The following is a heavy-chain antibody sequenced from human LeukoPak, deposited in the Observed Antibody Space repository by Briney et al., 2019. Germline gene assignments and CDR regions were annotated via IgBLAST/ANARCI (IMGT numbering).Heavy chain of an antibody. Sequence: AGGSLRLSCAASGFTFSSYAMSWVRQAPGKGLEWVSAISGSGGSTYYADSVKGRFTISRDNSKNTLYLQMNSLRAEDTAVYYCAKDDTGQQWLNAFDIWGQGTMVTVSS. CDR1: GFTFSSYA. V-gene: IGHV3-23*01. CDR3: AKDDTGQQWLNAFDI. CDR2: ISGSGGST. D-gene: IGHD6-19*01. J-gene: IGHJ3*02.